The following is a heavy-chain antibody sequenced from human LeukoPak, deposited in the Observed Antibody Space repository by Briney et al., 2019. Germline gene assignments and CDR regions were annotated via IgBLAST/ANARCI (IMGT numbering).Heavy chain of an antibody. D-gene: IGHD3-22*01. CDR1: GFTVSNNY. CDR3: ARGVDYYENSGTIDY. Sequence: QPGGSLRLSCAASGFTVSNNYMSWVRQAPGKGLEWVAIIWYDGSNKTYEDSVKGRFTISRDNSKDTLYLQMNSLRAEDTAVYYCARGVDYYENSGTIDYWGQGTLVTVSS. CDR2: IWYDGSNK. J-gene: IGHJ4*02. V-gene: IGHV3-33*08.